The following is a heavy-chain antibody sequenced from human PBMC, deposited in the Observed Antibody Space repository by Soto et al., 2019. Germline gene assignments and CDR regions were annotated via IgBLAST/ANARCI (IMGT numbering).Heavy chain of an antibody. J-gene: IGHJ5*02. CDR3: ARDLRRSNSGIDP. Sequence: QVQLQESGPGLVKPSGTLSLTCAVSGGSIIMSNWWSWVRRPPGKGLEWIGEVYHSGCTTYNPSLKSRVSISVDKSKNQFYLRLSSVTAADTAVYYCARDLRRSNSGIDPWGQGILVTVSS. V-gene: IGHV4-4*02. CDR1: GGSIIMSNW. D-gene: IGHD7-27*01. CDR2: VYHSGCT.